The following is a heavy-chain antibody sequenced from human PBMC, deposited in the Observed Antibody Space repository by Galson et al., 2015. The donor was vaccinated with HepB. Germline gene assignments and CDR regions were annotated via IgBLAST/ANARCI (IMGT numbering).Heavy chain of an antibody. CDR1: GGSISNYY. CDR2: IYYSGST. CDR3: ARKSGSVVYDSSTYYPRGGAFDI. V-gene: IGHV4-59*01. Sequence: SETLSLTCTVSGGSISNYYWNWIRQPPGKGLEWIGYIYYSGSTNYNPSLKSRVTISVDTSKNQFSLKLSSVTAADTAVYYCARKSGSVVYDSSTYYPRGGAFDIWGQGTMVTVSS. J-gene: IGHJ3*02. D-gene: IGHD3-22*01.